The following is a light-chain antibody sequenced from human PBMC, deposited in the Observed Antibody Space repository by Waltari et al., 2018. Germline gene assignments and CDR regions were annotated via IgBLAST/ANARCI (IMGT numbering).Light chain of an antibody. CDR3: ATWDSSLRSVV. CDR1: SSNIGDNY. Sequence: QSVLTQPPSVSAAPGQKVTISCSGSSSNIGDNYVSWYQQLPGTAPKLLIFEKVKRPSGIPDRFSGSKSGTSGTLGITGLLTGDEADYYCATWDSSLRSVVFGGGTKLTVL. J-gene: IGLJ2*01. CDR2: EKV. V-gene: IGLV1-51*02.